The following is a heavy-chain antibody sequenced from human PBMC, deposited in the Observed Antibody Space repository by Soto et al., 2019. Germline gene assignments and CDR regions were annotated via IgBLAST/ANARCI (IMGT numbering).Heavy chain of an antibody. Sequence: SETLSLTCTVSGGSISSYYWSCIRQPPGKGLEWIGYIYYSGSTNYNPSLKSRVTISVDTSKNQFSLKLSSVTAADTAVHYCMRSTDYSYYYDSSGIGLFDYWCQGPLVAVSS. D-gene: IGHD3-22*01. V-gene: IGHV4-59*01. J-gene: IGHJ4*02. CDR1: GGSISSYY. CDR2: IYYSGST. CDR3: MRSTDYSYYYDSSGIGLFDY.